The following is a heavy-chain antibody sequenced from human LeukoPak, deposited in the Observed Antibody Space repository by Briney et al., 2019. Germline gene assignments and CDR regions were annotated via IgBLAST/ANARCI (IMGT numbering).Heavy chain of an antibody. CDR3: AGSSPLHDAFDI. CDR1: GGSISSYY. V-gene: IGHV4-59*01. CDR2: IYYSGST. Sequence: SETLSLTCTVSGGSISSYYWSWIRQPPGKGLEWIGYIYYSGSTNYNPSLKSRVTISVDTSRNQFSLKLSSVTAADTAVYYCAGSSPLHDAFDIWGQGTMVTVSS. J-gene: IGHJ3*02.